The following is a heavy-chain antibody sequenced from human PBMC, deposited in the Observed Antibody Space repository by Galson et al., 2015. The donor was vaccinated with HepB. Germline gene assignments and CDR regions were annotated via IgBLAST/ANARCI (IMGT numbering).Heavy chain of an antibody. CDR1: GFTFSSYS. V-gene: IGHV3-21*01. D-gene: IGHD5-24*01. CDR3: ARDETRRDGYNLH. Sequence: SLRLSCAATGFTFSSYSMNWVRQAPGKGLEWVSSISSSSSYIYYADSVKGRFTISRDNAKNSLYLQMNSLRAEDTAVYYCARDETRRDGYNLHWGQGTLVTVSS. J-gene: IGHJ4*02. CDR2: ISSSSSYI.